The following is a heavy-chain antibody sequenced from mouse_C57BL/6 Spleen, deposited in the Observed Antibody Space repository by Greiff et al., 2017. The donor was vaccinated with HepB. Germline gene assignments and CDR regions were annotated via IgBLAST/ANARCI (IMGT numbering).Heavy chain of an antibody. CDR2: INYDGSST. CDR1: GFTFSDYY. CDR3: ARDRIVDWYFDV. J-gene: IGHJ1*03. V-gene: IGHV5-16*01. Sequence: EVMLVESEGGLVQPGSSMKLSCTASGFTFSDYYMAWVRQVPEKGLEWVANINYDGSSTYYLDSLKSRFIISRDNAKNILYLQMSSLKSEDTATYYCARDRIVDWYFDVWGTGTTVTVSS.